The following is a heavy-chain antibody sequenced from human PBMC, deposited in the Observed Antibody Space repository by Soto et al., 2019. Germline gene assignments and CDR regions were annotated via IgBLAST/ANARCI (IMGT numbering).Heavy chain of an antibody. J-gene: IGHJ4*02. CDR3: ARDKITGLFDY. Sequence: SETLSLTCAVSGGSISSSNWWSWVRQPPGKGLEWIGEIYHSGSTSYNPSLKSRVSISVDKSKNQFSLKLTSVTAADTAVYYCARDKITGLFDYWGQGTLVTVSS. V-gene: IGHV4-4*02. D-gene: IGHD2-8*02. CDR2: IYHSGST. CDR1: GGSISSSNW.